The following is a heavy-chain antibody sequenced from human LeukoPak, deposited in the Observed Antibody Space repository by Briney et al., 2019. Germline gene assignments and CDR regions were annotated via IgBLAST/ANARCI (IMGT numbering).Heavy chain of an antibody. CDR1: GFSFSSYN. CDR2: ISSTTSTI. D-gene: IGHD6-13*01. V-gene: IGHV3-48*02. J-gene: IGHJ4*02. Sequence: GGTLRLSCAASGFSFSSYNMNWVRQAPGKGLEWVSYISSTTSTIYYADSVKGRFTISRDNAKNSLYLQMNSLRDEDTAVYYCARLGSIAAAGTPDYWGQGTLVTVSS. CDR3: ARLGSIAAAGTPDY.